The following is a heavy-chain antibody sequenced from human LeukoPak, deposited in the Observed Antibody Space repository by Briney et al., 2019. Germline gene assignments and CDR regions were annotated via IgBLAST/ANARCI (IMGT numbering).Heavy chain of an antibody. J-gene: IGHJ6*02. CDR2: FDPEDGET. CDR3: ATPNPTVVTRDYYGKDV. V-gene: IGHV1-24*01. Sequence: ASVTVSCTVAGYTLTELSMHWVRQAPGKGLEWMGGFDPEDGETIYAQKFQGRVTMTEDTSTDTAYMELSSLRSEDTAVYYCATPNPTVVTRDYYGKDVWGQGTTVTVSS. D-gene: IGHD4-23*01. CDR1: GYTLTELS.